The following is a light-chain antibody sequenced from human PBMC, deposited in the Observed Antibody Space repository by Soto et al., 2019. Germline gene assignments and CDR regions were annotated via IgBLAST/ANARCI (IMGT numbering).Light chain of an antibody. V-gene: IGKV3-11*01. Sequence: EIGLAQAPATLSLSPRERATLSCRASQSVSSYLAWYQQRPGQAPRLLMYEASNRATGVPARFSGSGSGTDFTLTISSLEPEDFAIYYCQQRRNWPPTFGQGTKVDIK. J-gene: IGKJ1*01. CDR1: QSVSSY. CDR3: QQRRNWPPT. CDR2: EAS.